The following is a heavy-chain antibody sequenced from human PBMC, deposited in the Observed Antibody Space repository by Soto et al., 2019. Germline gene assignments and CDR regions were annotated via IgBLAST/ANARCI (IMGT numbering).Heavy chain of an antibody. CDR1: GYTLTELS. CDR2: FDPEDGET. D-gene: IGHD2-2*01. J-gene: IGHJ5*02. CDR3: ARVRGYCSSTSCYNNWFDP. V-gene: IGHV1-24*01. Sequence: ASVKVSCKVSGYTLTELSMHWVRQAPGKGLEWMGGFDPEDGETIYAQKFQGRVTMTEDTSTDTAYMELSSLRSEDTAVYYCARVRGYCSSTSCYNNWFDPWGQGTLVTVSS.